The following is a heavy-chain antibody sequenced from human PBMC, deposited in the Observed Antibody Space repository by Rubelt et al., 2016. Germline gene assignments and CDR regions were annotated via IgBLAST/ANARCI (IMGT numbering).Heavy chain of an antibody. CDR3: ARESDLGDY. D-gene: IGHD3-16*01. CDR2: SGST. V-gene: IGHV4-4*02. J-gene: IGHJ4*02. Sequence: SGSTNYNPSLKSRVTISVDKSKNQFSLKRSSVTAADTAVYYCARESDLGDYWGQGTLVTVSS.